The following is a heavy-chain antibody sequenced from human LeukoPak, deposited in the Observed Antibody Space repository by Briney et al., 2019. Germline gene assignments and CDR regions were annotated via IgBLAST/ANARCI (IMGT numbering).Heavy chain of an antibody. V-gene: IGHV1-69*04. CDR3: ARQSLSITMIGWFDP. Sequence: GASVKVSCKASGYTFTSYGISWVRQAPGQGLEWMGRIIPILGIANYAQKFQGRVTITADKSTSTAYMELSSLRSEDTAVYYCARQSLSITMIGWFDPWGQGTLVTVSS. CDR1: GYTFTSYG. D-gene: IGHD3-22*01. J-gene: IGHJ5*02. CDR2: IIPILGIA.